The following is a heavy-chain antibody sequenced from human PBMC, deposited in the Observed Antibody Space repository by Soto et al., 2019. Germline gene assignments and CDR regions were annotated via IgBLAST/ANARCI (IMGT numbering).Heavy chain of an antibody. CDR3: ARGRGAAADYFDF. CDR2: ISSSTSHT. CDR1: GFTFSDYY. V-gene: IGHV3-11*05. D-gene: IGHD6-13*01. J-gene: IGHJ4*02. Sequence: PGGSLRLSCAVSGFTFSDYYMTWIRQAPGNGLEWVSYISSSTSHTNYADSVKGRFTISRDNAKNSLFLQMNSLRAEDTAVYYCARGRGAAADYFDFWGQGTLVTVSS.